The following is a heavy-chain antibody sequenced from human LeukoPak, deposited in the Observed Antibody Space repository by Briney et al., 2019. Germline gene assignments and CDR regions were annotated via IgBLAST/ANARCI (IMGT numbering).Heavy chain of an antibody. CDR1: GFSFSTYV. J-gene: IGHJ4*02. CDR3: AKGRWEQSFAFDY. CDR2: ISGSGGST. Sequence: GGSLRLSCAASGFSFSTYVMSWVRQAPGKGLEWVSAISGSGGSTYYADSVKGRFTISRDNSKNTLYLQMNSLRAEDTAVYYCAKGRWEQSFAFDYWGQGTLVTVSS. D-gene: IGHD1-26*01. V-gene: IGHV3-23*01.